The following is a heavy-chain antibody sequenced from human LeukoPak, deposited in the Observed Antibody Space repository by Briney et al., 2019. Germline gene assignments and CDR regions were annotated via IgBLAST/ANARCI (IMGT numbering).Heavy chain of an antibody. CDR2: INPNSGGT. Sequence: GASVKVSCKGSGYTFSKYAMNWVRQAPGQGLEWMGWINPNSGGTNYAQKFQGRVTMTRDTSISTAYMELSRLRSDDTAVYYCARERCTNGVCPYYYYMDVWGKGTTVTVSS. D-gene: IGHD2-8*01. V-gene: IGHV1-2*02. J-gene: IGHJ6*03. CDR1: GYTFSKYA. CDR3: ARERCTNGVCPYYYYMDV.